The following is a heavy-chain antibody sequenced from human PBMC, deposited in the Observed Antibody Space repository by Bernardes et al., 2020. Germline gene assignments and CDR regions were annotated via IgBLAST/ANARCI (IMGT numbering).Heavy chain of an antibody. D-gene: IGHD3-22*01. CDR2: IYWDDDK. CDR3: AHRQDAVGSGYYYGFDY. V-gene: IGHV2-5*02. Sequence: SGPTLVKPTQTLTLTCTFSGFSLSTSGVGVGWIRQPPGKALEWLALIYWDDDKRYSPSLKSRLTITKDTSKNQVVLTMTNMDPVDTATYYCAHRQDAVGSGYYYGFDYWGQGTLVTVSS. J-gene: IGHJ4*02. CDR1: GFSLSTSGVG.